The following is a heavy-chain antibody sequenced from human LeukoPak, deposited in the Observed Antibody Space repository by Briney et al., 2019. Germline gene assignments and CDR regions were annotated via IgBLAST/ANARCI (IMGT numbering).Heavy chain of an antibody. D-gene: IGHD3-3*01. Sequence: ASVKVSCKASGYTFTGYYMHWVRQAPGQGLEWMGWINPNSGGTNYAQKFQGRVTITRDTSISTAYMELSRLRSDDTAVYYCARGDYDFWSGYTPPPRLLDYWGQGTLVTVSS. CDR3: ARGDYDFWSGYTPPPRLLDY. J-gene: IGHJ4*02. CDR2: INPNSGGT. V-gene: IGHV1-2*02. CDR1: GYTFTGYY.